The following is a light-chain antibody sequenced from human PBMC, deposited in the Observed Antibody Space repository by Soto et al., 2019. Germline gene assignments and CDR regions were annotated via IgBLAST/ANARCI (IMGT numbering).Light chain of an antibody. CDR2: WAS. J-gene: IGKJ5*01. CDR1: QSLLNSYGYNS. Sequence: DIVMPQSPLSLPVTPGEPASISCRSSQSLLNSYGYNSLDWYLQKPGQSPKVLIYWASTRESGVPDRFSGSGSGTDFTLTISSLQAEDVAVYYCQLYYSAPIRFGQGTRLEIK. CDR3: QLYYSAPIR. V-gene: IGKV2-28*01.